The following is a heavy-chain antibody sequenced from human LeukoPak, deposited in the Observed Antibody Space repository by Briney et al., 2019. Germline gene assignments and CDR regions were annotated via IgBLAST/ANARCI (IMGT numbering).Heavy chain of an antibody. V-gene: IGHV3-15*05. J-gene: IGHJ6*02. D-gene: IGHD2-2*01. Sequence: GGSLRLSCAASGFTFSNAWMTWVRQAPGKGLEWVGRIYRNADGGTTDYAAPVKGRFTISRDDSKNTLYLQMNSLKTEDTAVYYCTTDSYCSTTTCYASSNYYYGLDGWGQGTSVTVSS. CDR3: TTDSYCSTTTCYASSNYYYGLDG. CDR1: GFTFSNAW. CDR2: IYRNADGGTT.